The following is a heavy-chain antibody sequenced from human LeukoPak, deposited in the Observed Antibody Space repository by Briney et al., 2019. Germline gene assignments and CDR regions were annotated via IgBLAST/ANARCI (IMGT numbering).Heavy chain of an antibody. CDR2: IYYTGST. CDR1: GASISSGGYS. V-gene: IGHV4-31*03. J-gene: IGHJ4*02. Sequence: NPSGTLSLTCTVSGASISSGGYSWRWVRQHPGKGLEWIGCIYYTGSTYYNPSLERRVTISVATSKNQFSLKVSSVTAADTAVYFCARTITIFGALGYFDYWGQGTLVTVSS. CDR3: ARTITIFGALGYFDY. D-gene: IGHD3-3*01.